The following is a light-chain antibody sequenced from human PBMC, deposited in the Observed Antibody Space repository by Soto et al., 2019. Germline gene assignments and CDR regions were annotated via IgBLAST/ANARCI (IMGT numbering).Light chain of an antibody. CDR3: QQYGNSHPSVA. J-gene: IGKJ4*01. Sequence: EIVLTQSPDTLSLSPGERATLSCRASQSVSSSYLAWYQQKPGQAPRLFIYGASSRATGIPDRFSGSGSGTDFTLTISRLGPEDFAVYYCQQYGNSHPSVAFGGGTKVDIK. V-gene: IGKV3-20*01. CDR1: QSVSSSY. CDR2: GAS.